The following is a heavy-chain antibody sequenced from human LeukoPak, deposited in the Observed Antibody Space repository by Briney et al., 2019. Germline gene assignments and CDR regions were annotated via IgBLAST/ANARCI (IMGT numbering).Heavy chain of an antibody. V-gene: IGHV1-18*01. CDR1: GYTFTNYG. CDR3: VRPGASSWYRYDY. CDR2: IGAYNGDT. J-gene: IGHJ4*02. D-gene: IGHD6-13*01. Sequence: ASVKVSCKASGYTFTNYGISWVRQAPGQGLEWMGWIGAYNGDTNYAQKLQGRVTMTTDTSTSTAYMELRRLRSDDTAVYYCVRPGASSWYRYDYWGQGTPVTVSS.